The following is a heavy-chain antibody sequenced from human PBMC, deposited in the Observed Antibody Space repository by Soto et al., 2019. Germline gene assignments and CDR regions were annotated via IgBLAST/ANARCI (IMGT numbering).Heavy chain of an antibody. CDR2: ISHDGTNK. CDR1: GFTFSAYG. J-gene: IGHJ6*02. CDR3: AKESRSSAVTATRVYGMDV. V-gene: IGHV3-30*18. Sequence: QVQLVESGGGVVQPGRSLRLSCTPSGFTFSAYGMHWVRQAPGKGLEWVAAISHDGTNKYYGDSVRGRFTISRDNSKSTLYLQMNTLRNEDTAVYYCAKESRSSAVTATRVYGMDVWGQGTTVTVSS. D-gene: IGHD2-21*02.